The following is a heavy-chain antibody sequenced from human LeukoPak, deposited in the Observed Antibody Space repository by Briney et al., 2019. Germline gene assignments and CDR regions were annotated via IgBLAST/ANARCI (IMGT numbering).Heavy chain of an antibody. D-gene: IGHD3-10*01. Sequence: KTPETLSLTCTVSGGPIRSDYWSWIRQPAGKGLEWIGRIYTSGNANYHPSLRTRVTMSVDTSKNQFSLKLSSVTAADTAMYYCAFGDYHDYWGQGTLVTVSS. CDR3: AFGDYHDY. V-gene: IGHV4-4*07. CDR2: IYTSGNA. CDR1: GGPIRSDY. J-gene: IGHJ4*02.